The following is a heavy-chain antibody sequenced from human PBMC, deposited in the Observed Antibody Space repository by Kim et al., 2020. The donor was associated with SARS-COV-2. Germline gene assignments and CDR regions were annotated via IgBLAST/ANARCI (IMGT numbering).Heavy chain of an antibody. V-gene: IGHV3-30-3*01. CDR2: ISDDGSNK. CDR3: ARDGRDGYPDL. CDR1: GFTFSSYA. J-gene: IGHJ5*02. Sequence: GGSLRLSCAASGFTFSSYAMHWVRQAPGKGLEWVSVISDDGSNKYYADSVKGRFTISRDNSKNTLYLQMNSLRAEDTAVYYCARDGRDGYPDLWGQGTLVTVSS. D-gene: IGHD5-12*01.